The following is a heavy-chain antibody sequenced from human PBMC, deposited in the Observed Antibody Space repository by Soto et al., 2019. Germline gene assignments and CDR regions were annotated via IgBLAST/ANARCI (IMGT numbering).Heavy chain of an antibody. J-gene: IGHJ6*02. V-gene: IGHV4-31*03. CDR2: IYYSGST. CDR1: GVSISSGAYY. Sequence: SETLSLTCTVSGVSISSGAYYWSWIRQHPGKGLEWIGYIYYSGSTYYNPSLKSRVIVSVDTSKNQFSLKLSSVTAADTAVYYCARVVGATGYYYYGMDVWGQGTTVTVSS. CDR3: ARVVGATGYYYYGMDV. D-gene: IGHD1-26*01.